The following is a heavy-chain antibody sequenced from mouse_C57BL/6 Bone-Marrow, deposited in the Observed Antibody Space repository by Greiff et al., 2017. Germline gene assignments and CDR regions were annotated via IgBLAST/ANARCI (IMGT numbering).Heavy chain of an antibody. V-gene: IGHV5-4*01. D-gene: IGHD1-1*01. CDR3: ARDLYGSSYQFAY. Sequence: EVQLVESGGGLVKPGGSLKLSCAASGFTFSSYAMSWVRQTPEKRLEWVATISDGGSYTYYPDNVKGRFTISRDKAKNNLYLQLSHLKSEDTAMYYCARDLYGSSYQFAYWGQGTLVTVSA. CDR2: ISDGGSYT. J-gene: IGHJ3*01. CDR1: GFTFSSYA.